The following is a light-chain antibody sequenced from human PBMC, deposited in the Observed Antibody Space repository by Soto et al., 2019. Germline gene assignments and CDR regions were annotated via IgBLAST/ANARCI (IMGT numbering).Light chain of an antibody. Sequence: DIQLTQSPCSLSASVGDRVTITCRASQSISRYLNWYQKKPGNAPKLLIFAASSLQRGVPSRFSGSGSGTDFTLTISSLQPEDFTTYYCQQANSFPPTFGQGTRLEIK. CDR1: QSISRY. CDR3: QQANSFPPT. CDR2: AAS. J-gene: IGKJ5*01. V-gene: IGKV1-39*01.